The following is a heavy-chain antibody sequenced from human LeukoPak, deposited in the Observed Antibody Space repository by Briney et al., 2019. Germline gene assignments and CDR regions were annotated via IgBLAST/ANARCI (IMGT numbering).Heavy chain of an antibody. D-gene: IGHD2-21*01. CDR2: IIPIFGTA. V-gene: IGHV1-69*05. CDR1: GGTFSRYA. Sequence: SVKVSCKASGGTFSRYAISWVRQAPGQGLEWMGGIIPIFGTANYAQKFQGRVTITTDESTSTAYMELSSLRSEDTAVYYCARGLLVHKRHYYYYYMDVWGKGTTVTVSS. J-gene: IGHJ6*03. CDR3: ARGLLVHKRHYYYYYMDV.